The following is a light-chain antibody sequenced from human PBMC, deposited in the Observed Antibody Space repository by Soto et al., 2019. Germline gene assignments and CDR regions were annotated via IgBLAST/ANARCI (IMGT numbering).Light chain of an antibody. J-gene: IGKJ4*02. CDR2: DAS. V-gene: IGKV1-5*01. Sequence: DIQMTQSPSTLSASVGDTVTVTCRASQSVSGWLAWYQQKPGEAPKLLIYDASALPRGVPSRFSGSGSGTKFTLTNANLQPDNFATYYCQQYETFSGTFGTETKVEI. CDR3: QQYETFSGT. CDR1: QSVSGW.